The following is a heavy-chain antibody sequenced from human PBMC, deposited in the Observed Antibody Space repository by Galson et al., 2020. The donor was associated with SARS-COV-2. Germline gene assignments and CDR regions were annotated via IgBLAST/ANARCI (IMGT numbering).Heavy chain of an antibody. J-gene: IGHJ6*02. CDR1: GYSISSGSHY. Sequence: SETLSLTCTVSGYSISSGSHYWSWIRQPAGKGLEWIGHMYTSGVTNYNPSLKSRVTISVDTSKNQFSLKLSSVTAADTAVYYCARGRAVTTLYYYYGMDVWGQGTTVTVSS. CDR3: ARGRAVTTLYYYYGMDV. CDR2: MYTSGVT. D-gene: IGHD4-4*01. V-gene: IGHV4-61*09.